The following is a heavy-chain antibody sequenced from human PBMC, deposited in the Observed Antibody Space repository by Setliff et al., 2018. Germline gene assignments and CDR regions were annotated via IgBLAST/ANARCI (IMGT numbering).Heavy chain of an antibody. CDR2: IYHSGST. CDR1: GYSISSGYY. CDR3: ARLWRRIQQIDY. D-gene: IGHD3-10*01. J-gene: IGHJ4*02. Sequence: SETLSLTCAVSGYSISSGYYWGWIRQPPGKGLEWIGSIYHSGSTYYNPSLKSRVTISVDTSKNQFSLKLSSVTAADTAVFYCARLWRRIQQIDYWGQGTLVTVSS. V-gene: IGHV4-38-2*01.